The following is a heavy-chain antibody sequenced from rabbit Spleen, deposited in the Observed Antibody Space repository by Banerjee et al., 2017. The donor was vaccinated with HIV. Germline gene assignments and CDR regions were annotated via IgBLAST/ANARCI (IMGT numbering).Heavy chain of an antibody. CDR3: ARDTGSSFSSYGMDL. Sequence: QEQLEESGGDLVKPEGSLTLTCTASGFSFSNSYWICWVRQAPGKGLEWIACIYAGSSGTTYSATWAKGRFTCSKTSSTTVTLQMTSLTVADTATYFCARDTGSSFSSYGMDLWGPGTLVTVS. CDR2: IYAGSSGTT. CDR1: GFSFSNSYW. V-gene: IGHV1S45*01. J-gene: IGHJ6*01. D-gene: IGHD8-1*01.